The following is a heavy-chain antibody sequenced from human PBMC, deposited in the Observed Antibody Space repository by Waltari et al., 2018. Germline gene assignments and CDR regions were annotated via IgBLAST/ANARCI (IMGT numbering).Heavy chain of an antibody. Sequence: QVQLQESGPGLVKPSETLSLTCAVSGYSISSGYYWSWIRQPPGEGLEWIGCMNHSGTTYYNPALKSRVTISVDTSKNQFSLKLSSVTAADTAVYYCARRVSTGWQYNYFDYWGQGTPVTVSS. CDR2: MNHSGTT. CDR1: GYSISSGYY. J-gene: IGHJ4*02. CDR3: ARRVSTGWQYNYFDY. V-gene: IGHV4-38-2*01. D-gene: IGHD6-25*01.